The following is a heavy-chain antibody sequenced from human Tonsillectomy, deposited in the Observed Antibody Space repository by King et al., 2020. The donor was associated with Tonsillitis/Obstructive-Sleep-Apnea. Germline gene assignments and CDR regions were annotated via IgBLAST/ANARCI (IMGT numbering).Heavy chain of an antibody. V-gene: IGHV4-59*08. D-gene: IGHD3-22*01. CDR2: IYYSGSS. Sequence: VQLQESGPGLVKPSETLSLTCTVSGGSISSYYWSWIRQPPGKGLEWIGYIYYSGSSNYNPSLKSRVTISVDTSKNQFSLKLSSVTAADTAVYYCAAGAIVVVGDWFDPWGQGTLVTVSS. J-gene: IGHJ5*02. CDR1: GGSISSYY. CDR3: AAGAIVVVGDWFDP.